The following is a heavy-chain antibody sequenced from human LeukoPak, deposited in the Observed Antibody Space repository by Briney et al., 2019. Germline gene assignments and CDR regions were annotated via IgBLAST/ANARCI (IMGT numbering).Heavy chain of an antibody. D-gene: IGHD3-10*01. CDR3: ARHQREGFGV. J-gene: IGHJ4*02. CDR1: GYSISSGYY. CDR2: IYHTGST. V-gene: IGHV4-38-2*02. Sequence: SETLSLTCTVSGYSISSGYYWGWIRQPPGKGLEWIVNIYHTGSTYYNPSLKSRVTISVDTSKNQFSLKLSPVTAADTAVYYCARHQREGFGVWGQGTLVTVSS.